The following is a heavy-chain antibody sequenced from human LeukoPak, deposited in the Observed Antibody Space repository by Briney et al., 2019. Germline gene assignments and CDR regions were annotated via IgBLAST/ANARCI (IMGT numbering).Heavy chain of an antibody. CDR1: GFTFDDYA. D-gene: IGHD1-26*01. CDR2: ISWNSGNI. J-gene: IGHJ4*02. Sequence: GGSLRLSCAASGFTFDDYAMHWVRQGPGKGLEWVSGISWNSGNIGYAYSVKGRFTISRDNAMNSLYLQMNILRAEDTALYYCAKDVGSGSSSASYFEYWGQGTLVTVSS. V-gene: IGHV3-9*01. CDR3: AKDVGSGSSSASYFEY.